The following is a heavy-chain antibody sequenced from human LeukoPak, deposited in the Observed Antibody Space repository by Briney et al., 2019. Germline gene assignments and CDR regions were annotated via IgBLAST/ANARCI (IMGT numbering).Heavy chain of an antibody. J-gene: IGHJ4*02. CDR2: IYYSGST. Sequence: SETLSLTCTVSGDSISSSSYYCGWIRQPPGKGLEWIGSIYYSGSTYYNPSLKSRVTISVDTSKNQFSLKLSSVTAADTAVYYCARRDIVVVVAFDYWGQGTLVTVSS. CDR3: ARRDIVVVVAFDY. V-gene: IGHV4-39*01. CDR1: GDSISSSSYY. D-gene: IGHD2-15*01.